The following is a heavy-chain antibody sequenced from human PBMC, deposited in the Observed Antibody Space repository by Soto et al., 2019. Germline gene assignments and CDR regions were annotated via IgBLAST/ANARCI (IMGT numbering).Heavy chain of an antibody. CDR1: GYTFTSYG. D-gene: IGHD3-22*01. CDR3: ARGPHHAPKTYYYDSSGYYYDWFDP. J-gene: IGHJ5*02. V-gene: IGHV1-18*04. CDR2: ISAYNGNT. Sequence: WASVKVSCKASGYTFTSYGISWVRQAPGQGLEWMGWISAYNGNTNYAQKLQGRVTMTTDTSTSTAYMELRSLRSDDTAVYYCARGPHHAPKTYYYDSSGYYYDWFDPWGQGTLVTVSS.